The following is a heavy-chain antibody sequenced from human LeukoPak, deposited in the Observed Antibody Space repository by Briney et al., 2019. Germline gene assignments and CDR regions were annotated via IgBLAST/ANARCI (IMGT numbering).Heavy chain of an antibody. J-gene: IGHJ4*03. Sequence: GGSLRLSCAASGFSFSNYWMSWVRQAPGKGLEWVANIDPHGSETQYVGSVKGRFTTSRDNAKNSLYVQMNSLRAEDTAIYYCARIWYFGDNNWRYFDYWGRGTLVTVAS. CDR2: IDPHGSET. CDR3: ARIWYFGDNNWRYFDY. D-gene: IGHD1-1*01. CDR1: GFSFSNYW. V-gene: IGHV3-7*01.